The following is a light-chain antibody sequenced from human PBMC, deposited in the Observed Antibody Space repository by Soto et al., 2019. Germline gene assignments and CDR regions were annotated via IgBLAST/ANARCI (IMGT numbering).Light chain of an antibody. J-gene: IGKJ5*01. CDR2: AAY. V-gene: IGKV1-39*01. CDR1: QSISSY. CDR3: QQSYSTPPVT. Sequence: DIQMTQSPSSLSASVGDRVTITCRASQSISSYLNRYQQKPGKAPKLLKYAAYSLQSGALSRFSGSGFGTDFTLTFSILKPKNFATYYCQQSYSTPPVTSGQGTRLEIK.